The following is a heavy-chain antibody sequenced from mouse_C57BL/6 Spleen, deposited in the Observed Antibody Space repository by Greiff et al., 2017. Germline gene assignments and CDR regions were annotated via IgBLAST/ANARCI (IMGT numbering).Heavy chain of an antibody. CDR3: ARGNYSNYEDYAMDY. D-gene: IGHD2-5*01. Sequence: VQLQQPGAELVMPGASVKLSCKASGYTFTSYWMHWVKQRPGQGLEWIGEIDPSDSYTNYNQKFKGKSTLTVDKSSSTAYMQLSSLTSEDSAVYYCARGNYSNYEDYAMDYWGQGTSVTVSS. V-gene: IGHV1-69*01. CDR2: IDPSDSYT. J-gene: IGHJ4*01. CDR1: GYTFTSYW.